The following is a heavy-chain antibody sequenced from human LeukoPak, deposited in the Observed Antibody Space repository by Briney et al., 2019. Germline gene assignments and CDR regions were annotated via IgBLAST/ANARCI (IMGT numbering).Heavy chain of an antibody. CDR1: GYTFTIYG. D-gene: IGHD6-6*01. CDR2: ISAYNVNT. V-gene: IGHV1-18*01. Sequence: SVTVSCKASGYTFTIYGISWVRQAPGQGLEGRGWISAYNVNTNYAQKPQGRDTITTNTSTSKAYMELRSLRSDVTAVYYCARLYSSSSPGGDYSGEGTLVSVSS. CDR3: ARLYSSSSPGGDY. J-gene: IGHJ4*02.